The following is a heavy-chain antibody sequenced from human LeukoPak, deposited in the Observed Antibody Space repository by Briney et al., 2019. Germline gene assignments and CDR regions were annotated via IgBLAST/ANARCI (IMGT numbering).Heavy chain of an antibody. V-gene: IGHV3-30-3*01. CDR3: ARDRDSSAVHYFDY. J-gene: IGHJ4*02. CDR2: ISSDGSNK. CDR1: GFTFSTYA. D-gene: IGHD3-22*01. Sequence: GGSLRLSCAASGFTFSTYAMHWVRQAPGKGLEWVAVISSDGSNKIYADSVKGRFTISRDNSRTMLYLQMNSLRAEDTAVYYCARDRDSSAVHYFDYWGQGTLVTVSS.